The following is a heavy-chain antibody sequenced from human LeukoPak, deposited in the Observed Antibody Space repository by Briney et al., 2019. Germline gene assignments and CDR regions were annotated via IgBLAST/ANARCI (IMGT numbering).Heavy chain of an antibody. CDR2: IYYSGST. CDR1: GGSFSGYY. V-gene: IGHV4-59*01. D-gene: IGHD6-19*01. J-gene: IGHJ3*02. Sequence: SETLSFTCAVYGGSFSGYYWSWIRQPPGKGLEWIGSIYYSGSTNYNPSLKSRVTISVDTSKNQFSLKLSSVTAADTAVYYCARGKQWLDAFDIWGQGTMVTVSS. CDR3: ARGKQWLDAFDI.